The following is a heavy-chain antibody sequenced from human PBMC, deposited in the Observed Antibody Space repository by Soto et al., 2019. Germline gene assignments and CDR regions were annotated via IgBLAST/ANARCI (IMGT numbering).Heavy chain of an antibody. Sequence: GGSLRLSCAASGFTFSSYGMHWVRQAPGKGLEWVAVIWYDGSNKYYADSVKGRFTISRDNSKNTLYLQMNSLRAEDTAVYYCARDPSYYYDSSGYFLWSPTRPDLSGMDVWGQGTTVTVSS. CDR2: IWYDGSNK. V-gene: IGHV3-33*01. J-gene: IGHJ6*02. D-gene: IGHD3-22*01. CDR3: ARDPSYYYDSSGYFLWSPTRPDLSGMDV. CDR1: GFTFSSYG.